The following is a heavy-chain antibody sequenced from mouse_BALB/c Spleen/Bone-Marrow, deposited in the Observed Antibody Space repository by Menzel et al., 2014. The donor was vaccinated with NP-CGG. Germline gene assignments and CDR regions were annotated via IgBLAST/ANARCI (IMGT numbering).Heavy chain of an antibody. CDR1: GFTFTSYW. CDR2: INPSNGRT. Sequence: QVQLQQPGDELVKPGASVKLSCMASGFTFTSYWIHWVKQRPGQGPERIGEINPSNGRTNYNEKFKRKATLTEDRSSSTAYMQLSSLTSEDSAVYYCARDGNYRYAMDYWGQGTSVTVSS. V-gene: IGHV1S81*02. D-gene: IGHD2-1*01. CDR3: ARDGNYRYAMDY. J-gene: IGHJ4*01.